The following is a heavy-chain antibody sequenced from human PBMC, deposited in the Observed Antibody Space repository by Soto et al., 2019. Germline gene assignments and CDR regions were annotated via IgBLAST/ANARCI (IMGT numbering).Heavy chain of an antibody. CDR1: GFNFSDYY. Sequence: PGGSLRLSCTVSGFNFSDYYMNWIRQTQVRGMEWVSSILSLESNNYYAASVMGRFSISRDNAQKSLFLQMNNLRAEDTVIYFCATGLKDASNRPSFDSGGPGTPVTVSS. V-gene: IGHV3-11*01. J-gene: IGHJ4*02. CDR2: ILSLESNN. D-gene: IGHD3-16*01. CDR3: ATGLKDASNRPSFDS.